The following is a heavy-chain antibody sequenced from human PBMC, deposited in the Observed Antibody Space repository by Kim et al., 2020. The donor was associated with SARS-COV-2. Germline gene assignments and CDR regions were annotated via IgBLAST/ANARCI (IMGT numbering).Heavy chain of an antibody. D-gene: IGHD3-10*01. J-gene: IGHJ5*02. CDR3: ARDHGRLLWFGEPLGSWFDP. CDR1: GGTFSSYA. Sequence: SVKVSCKASGGTFSSYAISWVRQAPGQGLEWMGGIIPIFGTANYAQKFQGRVTITADKSTSTAYMELSSLRSEDTAVYYCARDHGRLLWFGEPLGSWFDPWGQGTLVTVSS. V-gene: IGHV1-69*06. CDR2: IIPIFGTA.